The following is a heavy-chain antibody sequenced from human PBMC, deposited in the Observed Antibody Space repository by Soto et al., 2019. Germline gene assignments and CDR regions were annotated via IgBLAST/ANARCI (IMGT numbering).Heavy chain of an antibody. D-gene: IGHD3-10*01. CDR3: ARDATITMVRGVISNFDY. V-gene: IGHV1-18*04. CDR1: GYTFTSYG. Sequence: GASVKVSCKASGYTFTSYGISWVRQAPGQGLEWMGWISAYNGNTNYAQKLQGRVTMTTDASASTAYMELRSLRSDDTAVYYCARDATITMVRGVISNFDYWGQGTQVTVSS. J-gene: IGHJ4*02. CDR2: ISAYNGNT.